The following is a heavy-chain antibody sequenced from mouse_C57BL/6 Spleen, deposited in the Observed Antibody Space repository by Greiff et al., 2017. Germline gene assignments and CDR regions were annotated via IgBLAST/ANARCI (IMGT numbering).Heavy chain of an antibody. CDR1: GYTFTDYN. CDR2: INPNNGGT. CDR3: ARMVAVGYFDV. Sequence: EVQLQQSGPELVKPGASVKIPCKASGYTFTDYNMDWVKQSHGKSLEWIGDINPNNGGTIYNQKFKGKATLTVDKSSSTAYMELRSLTSEDTAVYYCARMVAVGYFDVWGTGTTVTVSS. D-gene: IGHD1-1*02. V-gene: IGHV1-18*01. J-gene: IGHJ1*03.